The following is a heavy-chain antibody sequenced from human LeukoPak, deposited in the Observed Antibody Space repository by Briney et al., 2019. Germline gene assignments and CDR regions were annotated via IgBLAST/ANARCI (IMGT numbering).Heavy chain of an antibody. V-gene: IGHV1-18*01. Sequence: ASVKVSCKASGYTFTSYGISWVRQAPGQGLEWMGWISAYNGNTNYAQKLQGRVTMTTDTSTGTAYMELRSLRSDDTAVYYCARGSYYDSSGYYYPDPWGQGTLVTVSS. CDR3: ARGSYYDSSGYYYPDP. D-gene: IGHD3-22*01. CDR1: GYTFTSYG. CDR2: ISAYNGNT. J-gene: IGHJ5*02.